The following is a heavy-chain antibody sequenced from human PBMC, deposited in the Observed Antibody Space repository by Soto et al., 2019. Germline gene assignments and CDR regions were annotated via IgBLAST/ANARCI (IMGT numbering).Heavy chain of an antibody. CDR3: ARDLEDFWSGYYSDY. CDR1: GFTFSSYW. V-gene: IGHV3-7*03. D-gene: IGHD3-3*01. J-gene: IGHJ4*02. CDR2: IKQDGSEK. Sequence: PGGSLRLSCAASGFTFSSYWMSWVRQAPGKGLEWVANIKQDGSEKYYVDSVKGRFTISRDNAKNSLYLQMNSLRAEDTAVYYCARDLEDFWSGYYSDYWGQGTLVTVS.